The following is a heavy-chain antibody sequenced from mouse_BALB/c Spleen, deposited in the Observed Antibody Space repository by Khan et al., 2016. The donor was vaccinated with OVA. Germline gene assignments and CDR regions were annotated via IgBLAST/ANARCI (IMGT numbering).Heavy chain of an antibody. V-gene: IGHV1-77*01. CDR2: ISPGSGGT. CDR3: ARRNYFGYTFAY. Sequence: QVQLQQSGAELARPGASVKLSCKASGYTFTDYYINWVKQRTGQGLEWIGEISPGSGGTYYNERFKGKATLTADKSSSTAYMQLISLTSEAAAVYFCARRNYFGYTFAYWGQGTLVTVSA. CDR1: GYTFTDYY. D-gene: IGHD1-2*01. J-gene: IGHJ3*01.